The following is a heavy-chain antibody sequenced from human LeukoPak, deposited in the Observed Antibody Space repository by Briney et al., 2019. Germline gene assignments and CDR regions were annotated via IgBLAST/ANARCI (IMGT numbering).Heavy chain of an antibody. V-gene: IGHV4-34*01. CDR1: GGSFSGYY. CDR2: TNHSGST. J-gene: IGHJ4*02. Sequence: SETLSLTCAVYGGSFSGYYWSWIRQPPGKGLEWIGETNHSGSTNYNPSLKSRVTISVDTSKNQFSLKLSSVTAADTAVYYCARYPFDYWGQGTLVTVSS. CDR3: ARYPFDY. D-gene: IGHD1-26*01.